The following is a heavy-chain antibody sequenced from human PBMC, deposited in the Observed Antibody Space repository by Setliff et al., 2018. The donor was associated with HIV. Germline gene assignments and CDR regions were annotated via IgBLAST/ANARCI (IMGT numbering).Heavy chain of an antibody. J-gene: IGHJ4*02. CDR2: IISMFGTA. Sequence: GASVKVSCKASGGTFSRDAISWVRQAPGQGLEWMGGIISMFGTANYAQKFQGRVTITADESTNTAYMELSSLRSEDTAVYYCATPLDATMGRDYWGQGTLVTSPQ. CDR1: GGTFSRDA. CDR3: ATPLDATMGRDY. V-gene: IGHV1-69*13. D-gene: IGHD5-18*01.